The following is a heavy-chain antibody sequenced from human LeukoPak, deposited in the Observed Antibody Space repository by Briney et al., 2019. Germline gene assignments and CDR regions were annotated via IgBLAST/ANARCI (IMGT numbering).Heavy chain of an antibody. V-gene: IGHV3-30*02. CDR2: IGNDVRNK. J-gene: IGHJ6*03. Sequence: GGSLTLSCAGSGFTFSNFGMHWVRQAPGKGLEWVTFIGNDVRNKKYGDSVKGRFTISRDNSKNTLSLQLSSLRGEDTAVYFCAKGPERATVGITNYYYHYMDVWGKGTTVTISS. D-gene: IGHD1-26*01. CDR3: AKGPERATVGITNYYYHYMDV. CDR1: GFTFSNFG.